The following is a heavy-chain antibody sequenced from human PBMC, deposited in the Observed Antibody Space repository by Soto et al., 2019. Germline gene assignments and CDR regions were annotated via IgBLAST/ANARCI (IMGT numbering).Heavy chain of an antibody. CDR3: VKGEDEYDSAAYYPFDH. CDR1: GFTFSIYA. CDR2: ISTNGGNT. Sequence: GGSLRLSCSASGFTFSIYAMHWVRQAPGKGLEYVSSISTNGGNTHYADSVKGRFTISRDNSKNTHYLQMSNLRAEDTAVYYCVKGEDEYDSAAYYPFDHWGQGTLVTVSS. J-gene: IGHJ4*02. V-gene: IGHV3-64D*06. D-gene: IGHD3-22*01.